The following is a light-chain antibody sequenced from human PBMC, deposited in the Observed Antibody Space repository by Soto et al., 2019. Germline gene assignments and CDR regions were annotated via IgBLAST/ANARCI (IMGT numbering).Light chain of an antibody. J-gene: IGLJ2*01. CDR3: SSYTSSSTYVG. V-gene: IGLV2-14*01. CDR2: DVS. Sequence: QSALTQPASVSGSTGQSITISCTGTSSDVGGYNYVSWYQQHPGKAPKLMIYDVSNRPSGVSNRFSGSKSGNTASLTISGLQAEDEADYYCSSYTSSSTYVGFGGGTKLTVL. CDR1: SSDVGGYNY.